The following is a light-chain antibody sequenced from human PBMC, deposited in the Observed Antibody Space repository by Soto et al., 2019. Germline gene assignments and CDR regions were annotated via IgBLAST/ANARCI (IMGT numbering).Light chain of an antibody. J-gene: IGKJ5*01. Sequence: EVLFTQSPVTLSLSPGEIATLSGRASQIFRCLLAWYQQKPGQAPRLLIYDAYNRATGIPPRFSGSGSGTDFTLTISSLEPEDSAVYYCQQRHMWPITFGQGTRLEIK. CDR2: DAY. V-gene: IGKV3-11*01. CDR1: QIFRCL. CDR3: QQRHMWPIT.